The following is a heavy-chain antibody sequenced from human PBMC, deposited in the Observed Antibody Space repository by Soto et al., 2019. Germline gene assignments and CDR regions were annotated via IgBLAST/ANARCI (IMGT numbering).Heavy chain of an antibody. CDR1: GFIFSSYA. CDR3: AKDLGPLRLLNYYFYGLDV. D-gene: IGHD2-15*01. J-gene: IGHJ6*02. Sequence: ALRLSCAASGFIFSSYAMHWVRQAPGKGLEWVAVISYDGSDKYYADFVKGRFTISRDNSKNTLYVQMNSLRAEDTAVYYCAKDLGPLRLLNYYFYGLDVWGQGTTVTVSS. V-gene: IGHV3-30-3*01. CDR2: ISYDGSDK.